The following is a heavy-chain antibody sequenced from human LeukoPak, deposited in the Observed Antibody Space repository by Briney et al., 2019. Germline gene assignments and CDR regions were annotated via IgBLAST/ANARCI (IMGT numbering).Heavy chain of an antibody. CDR2: INHSGST. D-gene: IGHD3-3*01. J-gene: IGHJ4*02. CDR3: ARGSLPYDFWSGYYTPRPFDY. V-gene: IGHV4-34*01. Sequence: SETLSLTCAVYDGSFSGYYWSWVRQPPGKGLEWIGEINHSGSTNYNPSLKSRVTISVDTSKNQFSLKLSSVTAADTAVYYCARGSLPYDFWSGYYTPRPFDYWGQGTLVTVSS. CDR1: DGSFSGYY.